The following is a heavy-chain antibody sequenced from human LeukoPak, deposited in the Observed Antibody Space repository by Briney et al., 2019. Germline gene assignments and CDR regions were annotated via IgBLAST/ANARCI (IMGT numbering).Heavy chain of an antibody. CDR2: ISGSGGST. CDR1: GFTFSSYA. Sequence: GGSLRLSCAASGFTFSSYAMSWVRQAPGKGLEWVSAISGSGGSTYYADSVKGRFTISRDNSKNTLYLQMNSLRAEDTAVYYCAKDRRPGSRITIFGVVLPPDYWGQGTLVTVSS. D-gene: IGHD3-3*01. J-gene: IGHJ4*02. V-gene: IGHV3-23*01. CDR3: AKDRRPGSRITIFGVVLPPDY.